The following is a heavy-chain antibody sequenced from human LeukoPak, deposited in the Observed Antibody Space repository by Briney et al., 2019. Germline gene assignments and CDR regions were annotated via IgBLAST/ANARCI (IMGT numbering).Heavy chain of an antibody. D-gene: IGHD6-13*01. J-gene: IGHJ4*02. V-gene: IGHV1-2*02. CDR2: INPNSGGT. CDR1: GYTFTGNP. CDR3: ARGQQLVRGSFDY. Sequence: ASVKVSCKASGYTFTGNPILWVRQAPGQGLEWMGWINPNSGGTNYAQKFQGRVTMTRDTSISTAYMELSRLRSDDTAVYYCARGQQLVRGSFDYWGQGTLVTVSS.